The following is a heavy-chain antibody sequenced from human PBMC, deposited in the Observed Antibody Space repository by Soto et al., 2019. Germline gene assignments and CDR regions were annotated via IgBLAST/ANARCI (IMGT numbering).Heavy chain of an antibody. Sequence: GESLKISCKGSGYSFTSYWIGWVRQMPGKGLEWMGIIYPGDSDTRYSPSFQGQVTISADKSISTAYLQWSSLKASDTAMYYCASTLSYYYDSSEAFDIWGQGTMVTVSS. J-gene: IGHJ3*02. D-gene: IGHD3-22*01. CDR3: ASTLSYYYDSSEAFDI. CDR2: IYPGDSDT. CDR1: GYSFTSYW. V-gene: IGHV5-51*01.